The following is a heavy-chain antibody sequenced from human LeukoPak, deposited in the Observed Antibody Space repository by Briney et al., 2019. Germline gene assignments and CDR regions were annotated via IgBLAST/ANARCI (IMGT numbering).Heavy chain of an antibody. CDR2: ISGSGYST. J-gene: IGHJ4*02. D-gene: IGHD3-22*01. CDR3: AKDASHYYDSSGFDY. CDR1: GFTFSNYA. V-gene: IGHV3-23*01. Sequence: GGSLRLSCAASGFTFSNYAMTWVRQAPGQGLEWVSTISGSGYSTYYADSVKGRFTISRDNSKNTLYLQMNSLRAEDTAVYYCAKDASHYYDSSGFDYWGQGTLVTVSS.